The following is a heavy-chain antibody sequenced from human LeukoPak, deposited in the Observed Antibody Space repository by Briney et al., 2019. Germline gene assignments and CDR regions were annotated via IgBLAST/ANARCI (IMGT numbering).Heavy chain of an antibody. CDR1: GGPISSSSYY. CDR2: IYYSGST. V-gene: IGHV4-39*01. Sequence: SETLSLTCTVSGGPISSSSYYWGWIRQPPGKGLEWIGSIYYSGSTYYNPSLKSRVTISVDTSKNQFSLKLSSVTAADTAVYYCARIGSGYSYGCFDYWGQGTLVTVSS. D-gene: IGHD5-18*01. J-gene: IGHJ4*02. CDR3: ARIGSGYSYGCFDY.